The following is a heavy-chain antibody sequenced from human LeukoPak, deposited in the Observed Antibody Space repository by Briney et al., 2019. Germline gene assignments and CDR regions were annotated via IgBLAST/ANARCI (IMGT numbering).Heavy chain of an antibody. CDR1: GYTFTGYY. J-gene: IGHJ4*02. CDR3: ARAARWLQPGDY. D-gene: IGHD5-24*01. V-gene: IGHV1-2*02. Sequence: ASVKVSCKASGYTFTGYYMHWVRQAPGQGLEWMGWINPNSGGTNYAQKFQDRVTITADESTSTAYMELSSLRSEDTAVYYCARAARWLQPGDYWGQGTLVTVSS. CDR2: INPNSGGT.